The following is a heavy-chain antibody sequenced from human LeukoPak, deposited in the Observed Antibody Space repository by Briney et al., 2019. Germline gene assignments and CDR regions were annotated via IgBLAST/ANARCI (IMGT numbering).Heavy chain of an antibody. J-gene: IGHJ4*02. CDR1: GFTFNTYT. Sequence: GGSLRLSCAASGFTFNTYTMNWVRQAPGKGLEWVSYISGSSGIIDYADSVKGRFTISRDNAKNSLYLQMNSLRAEDTAIYYCARRRYNWNAIDYWGQGTLVTVSS. D-gene: IGHD1-20*01. V-gene: IGHV3-48*04. CDR2: ISGSSGII. CDR3: ARRRYNWNAIDY.